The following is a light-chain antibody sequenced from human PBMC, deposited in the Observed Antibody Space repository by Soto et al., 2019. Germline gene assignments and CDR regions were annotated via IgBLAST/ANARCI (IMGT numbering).Light chain of an antibody. V-gene: IGLV2-23*02. CDR1: SSDVGSYNL. CDR3: CSYAGSSTPLI. CDR2: EVS. Sequence: QSVLTQPASVSGSPGQSITISCTGTSSDVGSYNLVSWYQQHPGKAPKLMIYEVSKRPSGVSNGLSGSKSGNTASLTISGLQAEDEADSYCCSYAGSSTPLIFGTGTKVTVL. J-gene: IGLJ1*01.